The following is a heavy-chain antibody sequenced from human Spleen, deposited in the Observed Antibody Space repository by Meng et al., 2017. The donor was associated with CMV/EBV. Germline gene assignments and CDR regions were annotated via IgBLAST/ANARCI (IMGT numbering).Heavy chain of an antibody. V-gene: IGHV3-20*03. CDR1: GFTLDDYG. D-gene: IGHD6-13*01. J-gene: IGHJ5*02. CDR2: INWNGGRT. Sequence: SGFTLDDYGMSWVRQAPGKGLEWVSGINWNGGRTGYADSVKGRFTISRDNAKNSLYLQMNSLRAEDTALYYCAREVVAAAGIGWFDPWGQGTLVTVSS. CDR3: AREVVAAAGIGWFDP.